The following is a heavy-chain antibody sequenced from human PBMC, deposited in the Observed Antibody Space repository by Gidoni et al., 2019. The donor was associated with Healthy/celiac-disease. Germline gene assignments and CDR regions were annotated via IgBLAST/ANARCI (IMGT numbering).Heavy chain of an antibody. D-gene: IGHD3-10*01. Sequence: QVQLVESGGGVVQPGRSLRLSCAASGFTFSSYAMHWVRQAPGKGLEWVAVISYDGSNKYYADSVKGRFTISRDNSKNTLYLQMNSLRAEDTAVYYCARDFGWFGENYYYYMDVWGKGTTVTVSS. J-gene: IGHJ6*03. CDR1: GFTFSSYA. CDR3: ARDFGWFGENYYYYMDV. CDR2: ISYDGSNK. V-gene: IGHV3-30-3*01.